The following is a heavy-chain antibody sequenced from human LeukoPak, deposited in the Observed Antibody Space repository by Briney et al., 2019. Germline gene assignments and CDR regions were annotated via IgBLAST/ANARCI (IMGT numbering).Heavy chain of an antibody. CDR2: IIPIFGTA. CDR3: ARAEVHQLWLLNYYYMDV. V-gene: IGHV1-69*13. D-gene: IGHD5-18*01. Sequence: ASVTVSCKASGGTFSSYAISWVRQAPGQGLEWMGGIIPIFGTANYAQKFQGRVTITADESTSTAYMELSSLRSEDTAVYYCARAEVHQLWLLNYYYMDVWGKGTTVTVSS. CDR1: GGTFSSYA. J-gene: IGHJ6*03.